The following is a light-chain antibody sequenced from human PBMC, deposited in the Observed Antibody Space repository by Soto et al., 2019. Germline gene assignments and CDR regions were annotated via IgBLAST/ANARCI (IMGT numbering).Light chain of an antibody. Sequence: QSALTQPRSVSGSPGQSVTISCTGSSSDVGGYNDVSWYQQYPGKAPRLMIYEVSQRPSGVPDRFSGSKSGNTASLTVSGLQTEDEADYYCSAYAGSNNFVFGSGTKVTVL. J-gene: IGLJ1*01. CDR2: EVS. CDR1: SSDVGGYND. V-gene: IGLV2-8*01. CDR3: SAYAGSNNFV.